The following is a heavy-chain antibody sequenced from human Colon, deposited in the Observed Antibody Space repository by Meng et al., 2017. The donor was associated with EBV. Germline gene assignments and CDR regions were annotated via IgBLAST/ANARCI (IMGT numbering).Heavy chain of an antibody. CDR1: GYTFNSYD. Sequence: GPQVQSGGEVKKLCGSVKVSCKASGYTFNSYDINWVRQGTGQGLEWMGWMNPNRGTTGYAQKFQGRVTMTRKISKSTAYMDLSSLGSEDTAVYYCATGVAYFEHWGQGTLVTVSS. J-gene: IGHJ4*02. V-gene: IGHV1-8*01. D-gene: IGHD5-12*01. CDR3: ATGVAYFEH. CDR2: MNPNRGTT.